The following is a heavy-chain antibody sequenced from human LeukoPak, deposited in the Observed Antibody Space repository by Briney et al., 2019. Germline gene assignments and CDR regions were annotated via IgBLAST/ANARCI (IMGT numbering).Heavy chain of an antibody. J-gene: IGHJ4*02. D-gene: IGHD1-26*01. CDR1: GFTFSSYA. CDR2: ISSGGSYI. CDR3: ARGATDVGY. Sequence: PGGSLRLSCAASGFTFSSYAMNWVRQAPGKGLEWVSSISSGGSYISYADSVKGRFTISRDNAKNSLYLQMNSLRVEDTAVYYCARGATDVGYWGQGTLVTVSS. V-gene: IGHV3-21*01.